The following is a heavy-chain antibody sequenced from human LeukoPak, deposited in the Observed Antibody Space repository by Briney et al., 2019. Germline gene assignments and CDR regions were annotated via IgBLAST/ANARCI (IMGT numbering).Heavy chain of an antibody. D-gene: IGHD4-17*01. J-gene: IGHJ4*02. CDR2: IYYSGST. CDR1: GGSISSSSYY. CDR3: ARVGIRTVTTTAKRKKYDY. V-gene: IGHV4-39*01. Sequence: PSETLSLTCTVSGGSISSSSYYGGWIRQPPGKGLEWIGSIYYSGSTYYNPSLKSRVTISVDTSKNQFSLKLSSVTAADTAVYYCARVGIRTVTTTAKRKKYDYWGQGTLVTVSS.